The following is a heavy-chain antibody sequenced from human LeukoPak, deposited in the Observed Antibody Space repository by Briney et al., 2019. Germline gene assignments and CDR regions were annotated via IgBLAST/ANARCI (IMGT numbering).Heavy chain of an antibody. D-gene: IGHD1-26*01. V-gene: IGHV4-59*01. CDR3: ARDQGATLENWFDP. J-gene: IGHJ5*02. Sequence: SETLSLTCTVSGGSISSYYWSWLRQPPGKGLEWIGYIYYSGSTNYNPSLKSRVTISVDTSKNQFSLKLSSVTAADTAVYYCARDQGATLENWFDPWGQGTLVTVSS. CDR1: GGSISSYY. CDR2: IYYSGST.